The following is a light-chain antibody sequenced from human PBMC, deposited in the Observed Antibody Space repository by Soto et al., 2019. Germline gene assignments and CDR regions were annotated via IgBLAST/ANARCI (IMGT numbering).Light chain of an antibody. CDR2: DAS. Sequence: EIVLTQSPATLSLSPGERATLSCRASQRVSSYLAWYQQKPGQAPRLLIYDASNRATGVPARFSGSGCGTDFTLSISSLETEYFAVDYCQQRNNWPNTFGQGTKLEIK. CDR1: QRVSSY. V-gene: IGKV3-11*01. CDR3: QQRNNWPNT. J-gene: IGKJ2*01.